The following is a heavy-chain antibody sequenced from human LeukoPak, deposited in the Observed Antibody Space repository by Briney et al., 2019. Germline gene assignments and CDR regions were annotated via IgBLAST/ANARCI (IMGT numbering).Heavy chain of an antibody. CDR2: MNPNGGNT. CDR3: ARGGRKYYDTTDAFDI. CDR1: GYTFTSYD. J-gene: IGHJ3*02. Sequence: ASVKVSCKASGYTFTSYDINWVRQATGQGLEWMGWMNPNGGNTGYAQKFQGRVTMTRNTSISTAYMELSSLRSEDTAVYYCARGGRKYYDTTDAFDIWGQGTMVTVSS. V-gene: IGHV1-8*01. D-gene: IGHD3-22*01.